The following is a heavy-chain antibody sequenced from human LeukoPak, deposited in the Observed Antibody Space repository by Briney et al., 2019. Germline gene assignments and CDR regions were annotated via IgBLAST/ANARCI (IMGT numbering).Heavy chain of an antibody. CDR1: GYTFTSYA. CDR2: INAGNGNT. J-gene: IGHJ6*02. D-gene: IGHD3-22*01. Sequence: ASVKVSCKASGYTFTSYAMHWVRQAPGQRLEWMGWINAGNGNTKYSQKFQGRVTITRDTSASTAYIELSSLRSEDTAVYYCARTDYYDSSGYYARPRYYYYYGMDVWGQGTTVTVSS. CDR3: ARTDYYDSSGYYARPRYYYYYGMDV. V-gene: IGHV1-3*01.